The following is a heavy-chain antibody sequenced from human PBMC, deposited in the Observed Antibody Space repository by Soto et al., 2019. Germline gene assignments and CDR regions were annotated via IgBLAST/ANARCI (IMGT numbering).Heavy chain of an antibody. CDR1: GYTFTDYY. CDR3: ARGGITVFGVIDY. D-gene: IGHD3-3*01. V-gene: IGHV1-2*02. Sequence: ASVKVSCKASGYTFTDYYVHWVRQAPGQGLEWMGWINSKSGGTNYAQKFQGRVTMTRDTSISTAYMELSRLTHDDTAVYYCARGGITVFGVIDYSGQGTPVTVSS. J-gene: IGHJ4*02. CDR2: INSKSGGT.